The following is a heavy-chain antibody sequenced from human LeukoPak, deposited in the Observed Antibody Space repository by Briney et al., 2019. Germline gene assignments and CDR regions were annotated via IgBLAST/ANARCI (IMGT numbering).Heavy chain of an antibody. CDR3: ARGSSSGWYYYGMDV. CDR2: ISSSSSYI. D-gene: IGHD6-19*01. J-gene: IGHJ6*02. Sequence: PGGSLRLSCAASGFTFSSYSMNWVRQAPGKGLEWVSSISSSSSYIYYADSVKGRFTISRDNAKNSLYLQMNSLRAEDTAVYYCARGSSSGWYYYGMDVWGQGTTVTVSS. CDR1: GFTFSSYS. V-gene: IGHV3-21*01.